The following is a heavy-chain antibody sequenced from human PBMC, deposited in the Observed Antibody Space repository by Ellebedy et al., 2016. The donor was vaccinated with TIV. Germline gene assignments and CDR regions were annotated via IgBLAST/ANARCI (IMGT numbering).Heavy chain of an antibody. V-gene: IGHV3-73*01. CDR3: TRHMFDSGISLDY. Sequence: GGSLRLSXAASGFTFSGSALHWVRQASGKGLEWVGRIRSKANSYATAYAASVKGRFTISRDDSKNTAYLQLNSLKTEDTAVYYCTRHMFDSGISLDYWGQGTLVTVSS. CDR1: GFTFSGSA. D-gene: IGHD3-10*01. J-gene: IGHJ4*02. CDR2: IRSKANSYAT.